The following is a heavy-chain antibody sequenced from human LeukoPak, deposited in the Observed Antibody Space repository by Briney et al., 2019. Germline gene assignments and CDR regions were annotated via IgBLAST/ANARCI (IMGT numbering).Heavy chain of an antibody. Sequence: SETLSLTCGVYGGSFSGYYWSWIRQPPGKGLEWIGEINHRGSTNYNPSLQSRVAISVDTSKNQSSLKLSSMTAAETAVYFCARIEGYYGSGSYYRIDYWGQGTLVTVSS. CDR3: ARIEGYYGSGSYYRIDY. J-gene: IGHJ4*02. D-gene: IGHD3-10*01. V-gene: IGHV4-34*01. CDR1: GGSFSGYY. CDR2: INHRGST.